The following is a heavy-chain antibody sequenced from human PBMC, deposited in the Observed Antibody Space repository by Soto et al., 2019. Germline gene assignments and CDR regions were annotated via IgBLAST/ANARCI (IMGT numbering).Heavy chain of an antibody. CDR3: ARRCSSTSCQFYYYGMDV. CDR1: GYSFTSYW. D-gene: IGHD2-2*01. V-gene: IGHV5-10-1*01. CDR2: IDPSDSYT. Sequence: GESLKISGNGSGYSFTSYWISRVRQMPGKGLEWMGRIDPSDSYTNYSPSFQGHVTISADKSISTAYLQWSSLKASDTAMYYCARRCSSTSCQFYYYGMDVWGQGTTVTVSS. J-gene: IGHJ6*02.